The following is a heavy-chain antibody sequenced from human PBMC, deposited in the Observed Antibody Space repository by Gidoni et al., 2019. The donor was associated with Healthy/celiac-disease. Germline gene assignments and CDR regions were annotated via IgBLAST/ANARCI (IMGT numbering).Heavy chain of an antibody. D-gene: IGHD1-26*01. V-gene: IGHV3-30*18. Sequence: QVQLVASGGGVVQPGRSLRLSCAASGFTFSSYGMHWVRQAPGKGLEWVAVISYDGSNKYYADSVKGRFTISRDNSKNTLYLQMNSLRAEDTAVYYCAKGEVGATLSAFDIWGQGTMVTVSS. CDR3: AKGEVGATLSAFDI. CDR2: ISYDGSNK. J-gene: IGHJ3*02. CDR1: GFTFSSYG.